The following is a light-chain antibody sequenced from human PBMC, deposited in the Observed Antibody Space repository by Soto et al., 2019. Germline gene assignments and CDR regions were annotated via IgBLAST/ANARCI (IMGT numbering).Light chain of an antibody. CDR3: QSYDFTLGAFWV. V-gene: IGLV1-40*01. Sequence: QSVLTQPPSVSGAPGQRVTISCTGGASNIGANYDVHWCQQLPGTAPKLLIYGTSNRPSGVPDRFSGSKSGTSASLAITGLQAEDEAHYFCQSYDFTLGAFWVFGGGTKLTVL. J-gene: IGLJ3*02. CDR1: ASNIGANYD. CDR2: GTS.